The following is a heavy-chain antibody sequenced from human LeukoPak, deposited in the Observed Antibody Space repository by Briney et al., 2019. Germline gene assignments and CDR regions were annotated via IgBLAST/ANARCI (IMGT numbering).Heavy chain of an antibody. V-gene: IGHV4-31*03. CDR2: IYYSGST. D-gene: IGHD6-19*01. Sequence: SETLSLTCTVSGGSISSGGYYWSWIRQHPGKGLEWIGYIYYSGSTYYNPSLKSRVTISVDTSKNQFSLKLSSVTAADTAVYYCAREKGGAVAVSYYFDYWGQGTLVTVSS. CDR3: AREKGGAVAVSYYFDY. J-gene: IGHJ4*02. CDR1: GGSISSGGYY.